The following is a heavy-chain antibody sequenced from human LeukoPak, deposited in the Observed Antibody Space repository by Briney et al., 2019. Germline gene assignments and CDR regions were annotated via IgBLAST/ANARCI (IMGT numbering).Heavy chain of an antibody. J-gene: IGHJ4*02. Sequence: GGTLRLSCAASGFTFSSYGMSWVRQAPGKGLEWVANIKQDGSEKYYVDSVKGRFTISRDNAKNSLYLQMNSLRAEDTAVYYCARGYGSGSQFDYWGQGTLVTVSS. D-gene: IGHD3-10*01. V-gene: IGHV3-7*01. CDR2: IKQDGSEK. CDR1: GFTFSSYG. CDR3: ARGYGSGSQFDY.